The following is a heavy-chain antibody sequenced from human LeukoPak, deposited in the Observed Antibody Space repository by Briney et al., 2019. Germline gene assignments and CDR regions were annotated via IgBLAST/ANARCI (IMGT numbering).Heavy chain of an antibody. D-gene: IGHD1-26*01. CDR2: ICYSGST. CDR1: GGSISSYY. V-gene: IGHV4-59*01. Sequence: PSETLSLTCTVSGGSISSYYWSWIRQPPGKGLEWIGYICYSGSTNYNPSLKSRVTISVDTSKNQFSLKLSSVTAADTAVYYCARGGIVAPNWFDPWGQGTLVTVSS. J-gene: IGHJ5*02. CDR3: ARGGIVAPNWFDP.